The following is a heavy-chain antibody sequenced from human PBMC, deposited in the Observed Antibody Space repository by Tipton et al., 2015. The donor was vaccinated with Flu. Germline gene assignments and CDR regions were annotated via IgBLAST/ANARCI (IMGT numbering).Heavy chain of an antibody. V-gene: IGHV4-59*01. D-gene: IGHD4-17*01. CDR2: IYYSGST. CDR3: AREGAKSDYGDYGVDAFDI. CDR1: GGSISSYY. J-gene: IGHJ3*02. Sequence: TLSLTCTVSGGSISSYYWSWIRQPPGKGLEWIGYIYYSGSTNYNPSFKSRVTISVDTSKNQFSLKLSSVTAADTAVYYCAREGAKSDYGDYGVDAFDIWGQGTMVTVSS.